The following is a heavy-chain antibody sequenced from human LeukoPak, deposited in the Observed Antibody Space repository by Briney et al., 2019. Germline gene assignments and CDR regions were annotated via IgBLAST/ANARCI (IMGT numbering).Heavy chain of an antibody. J-gene: IGHJ6*03. CDR2: IYTSGST. CDR3: ARDGSAAGYSSRGDYSYMDV. Sequence: SETLSLTCTVSGGSISSGSYYWGWIRQPAGKGLEWIGRIYTSGSTNYNPSLKGRVTISVDTSKNQFSLKLSSVTAADTAVYYCARDGSAAGYSSRGDYSYMDVWGKGTTVTISS. V-gene: IGHV4-61*02. CDR1: GGSISSGSYY. D-gene: IGHD6-13*01.